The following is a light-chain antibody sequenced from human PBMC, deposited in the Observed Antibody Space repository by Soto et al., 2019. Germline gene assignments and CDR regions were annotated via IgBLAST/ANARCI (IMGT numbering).Light chain of an antibody. CDR1: QGISSY. CDR3: QQSYSTPLT. Sequence: AIRMTQSPSSLSASTGDRVTITCRASQGISSYLAWYQQKPGKAPKLLIYAASSLQSGVPSRFSGSGSGTDFTLTISSLQPEDFATYYCQQSYSTPLTSGQGTRQEI. J-gene: IGKJ5*01. V-gene: IGKV1-8*01. CDR2: AAS.